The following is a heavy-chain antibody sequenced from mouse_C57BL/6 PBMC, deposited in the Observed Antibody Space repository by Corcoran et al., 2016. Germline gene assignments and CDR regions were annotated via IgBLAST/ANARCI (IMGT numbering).Heavy chain of an antibody. J-gene: IGHJ3*01. Sequence: EVQLQQSGPELVKPGASVKISCKASGYTFTDYYMNWVKQSHGKSLEWIGDINPNNGGTSYNQKFKGKATLTVDKSSSTAYMELRSLTSEDSAVYYCAPCGFAYLGQGTLVTVSA. V-gene: IGHV1-26*01. CDR3: APCGFAY. CDR1: GYTFTDYY. CDR2: INPNNGGT.